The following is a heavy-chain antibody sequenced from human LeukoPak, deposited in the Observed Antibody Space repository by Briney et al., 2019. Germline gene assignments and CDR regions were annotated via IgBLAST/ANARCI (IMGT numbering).Heavy chain of an antibody. CDR1: GFTFSDYY. CDR3: ARACSSGSCYLAAFDI. Sequence: PGGSLRLSCAASGFTFSDYYMSWIRQAPGKGLEWVSYISSSGSYTNYADSVKGRFTTSRDNSKNTLYLQMNSLRAEDTAVYFCARACSSGSCYLAAFDIWGQGTMVTVSS. CDR2: ISSSGSYT. V-gene: IGHV3-11*03. D-gene: IGHD2-15*01. J-gene: IGHJ3*02.